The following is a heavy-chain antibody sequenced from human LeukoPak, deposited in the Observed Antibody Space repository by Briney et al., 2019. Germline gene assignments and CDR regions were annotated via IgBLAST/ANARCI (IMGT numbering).Heavy chain of an antibody. J-gene: IGHJ4*02. Sequence: GGSLRLSCATSGFTVSSNYMSWVRQAPGKGLEWVSAISGSGGSTYYADSVRGRFIISRDNSKNTLYLQMNSLRAEDTAVYYCAREMTIITYSFDSWGQGTLVTVSS. CDR2: ISGSGGST. D-gene: IGHD5-24*01. CDR3: AREMTIITYSFDS. V-gene: IGHV3-23*01. CDR1: GFTVSSNY.